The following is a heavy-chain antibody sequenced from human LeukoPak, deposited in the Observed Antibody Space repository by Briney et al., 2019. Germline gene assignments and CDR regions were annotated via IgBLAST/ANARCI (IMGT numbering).Heavy chain of an antibody. D-gene: IGHD3-22*01. CDR2: ISSSSSYI. J-gene: IGHJ4*02. CDR1: GFTFSSYA. V-gene: IGHV3-21*01. CDR3: ARDLYYYDSSGSEGFDY. Sequence: NPGGSLRLSCAASGFTFSSYAMHWVRQAPGKGLEWVSSISSSSSYIYYADSVKGRFTISRDNSKNTLYLQMNSLRAEDTAVYYCARDLYYYDSSGSEGFDYWGQGTLVTVSS.